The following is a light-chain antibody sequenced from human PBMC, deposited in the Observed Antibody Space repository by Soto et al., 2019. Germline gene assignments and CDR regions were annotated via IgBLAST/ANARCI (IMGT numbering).Light chain of an antibody. CDR2: AND. CDR1: SSNIGAAYD. Sequence: QSVLTQPPSVSGAPGQRVTISCTGSSSNIGAAYDVHWYLQLPGTAPKLLIYANDNRPSGVPDRFSGSKSGTSASLAITGLQAEDEADYYCQSYDTSLSGFYIFGTGTKGTVL. V-gene: IGLV1-40*01. J-gene: IGLJ1*01. CDR3: QSYDTSLSGFYI.